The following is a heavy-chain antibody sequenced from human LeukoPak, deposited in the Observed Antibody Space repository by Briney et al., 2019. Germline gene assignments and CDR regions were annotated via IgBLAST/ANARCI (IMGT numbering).Heavy chain of an antibody. V-gene: IGHV1-3*03. CDR2: INADNGDT. CDR1: GYTFTSYD. J-gene: IGHJ6*03. D-gene: IGHD4-23*01. Sequence: ASVKVSCKASGYTFTSYDINWVRQATGQRLEWLGWINADNGDTKYSQEFQGRVTITRDTSASTAYMELSSLRSEDMAVYCCARSGNSVHYFMDVWGKGTTVTVSS. CDR3: ARSGNSVHYFMDV.